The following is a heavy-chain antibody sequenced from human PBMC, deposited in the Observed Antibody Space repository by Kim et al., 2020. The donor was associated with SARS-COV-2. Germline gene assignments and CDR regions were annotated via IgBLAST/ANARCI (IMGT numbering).Heavy chain of an antibody. Sequence: SETLSLTCALSGGSFTGYYWAWVRQPPGKGLEWIGEIKLSGTTNYLTSLKDRVTISLDMSRNQFYLKLTSVTAADTAVYFCARVDIVMEVAATPGQWGSFDPWGEATLVTVSS. CDR3: ARVDIVMEVAATPGQWGSFDP. J-gene: IGHJ5*02. CDR1: GGSFTGYY. CDR2: IKLSGTT. D-gene: IGHD2-15*01. V-gene: IGHV4-34*01.